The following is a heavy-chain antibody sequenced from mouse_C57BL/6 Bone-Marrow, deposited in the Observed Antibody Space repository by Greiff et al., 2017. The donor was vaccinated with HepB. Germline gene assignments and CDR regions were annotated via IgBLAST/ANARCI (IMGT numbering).Heavy chain of an antibody. V-gene: IGHV1-81*01. D-gene: IGHD1-1*01. CDR3: ASNGYYYAMDY. CDR2: IYPRSGNT. J-gene: IGHJ4*01. CDR1: GYTFTSYG. Sequence: VQLQQSGAELARPGASVKLSCKASGYTFTSYGISWVKQRTGQGLEWIGEIYPRSGNTYYNEKFKGKATLTADKSSSTAYMELRSLISEDSAVYFCASNGYYYAMDYWGQGTSVTVSS.